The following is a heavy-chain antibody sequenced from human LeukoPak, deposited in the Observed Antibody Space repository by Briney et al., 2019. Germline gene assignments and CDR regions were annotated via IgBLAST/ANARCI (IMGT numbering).Heavy chain of an antibody. J-gene: IGHJ6*02. V-gene: IGHV1-2*02. CDR2: INPNSGGT. CDR3: ARGQTEQLLGLYYYGMDV. CDR1: GHTFTAYY. D-gene: IGHD2-2*01. Sequence: GASVKVSCKASGHTFTAYYMHWVRQAPGQGLEWMGWINPNSGGTNYAQKFQSRVTMTRDTSISTAYMELTRLSSDDTAVYYCARGQTEQLLGLYYYGMDVWGQGTTVTVSS.